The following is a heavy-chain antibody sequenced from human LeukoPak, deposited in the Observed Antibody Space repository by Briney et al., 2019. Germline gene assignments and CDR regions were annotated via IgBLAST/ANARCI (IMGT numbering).Heavy chain of an antibody. V-gene: IGHV3-33*01. CDR1: GFTFSNYG. Sequence: PGRSLRLSCAASGFTFSNYGMHWVRQAPGKGLEWVAVIWYDGSIKYYADSVKGRFSISRDNSKNTLYLQMNSLRAEDTAMYYCARYCSGGTCKLGYYYYGMDVWGQGTTVTVSS. CDR3: ARYCSGGTCKLGYYYYGMDV. CDR2: IWYDGSIK. D-gene: IGHD2-15*01. J-gene: IGHJ6*02.